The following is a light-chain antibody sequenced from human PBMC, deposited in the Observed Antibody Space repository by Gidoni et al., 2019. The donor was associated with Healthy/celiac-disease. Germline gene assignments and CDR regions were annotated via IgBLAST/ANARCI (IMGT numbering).Light chain of an antibody. CDR2: AAS. CDR1: QSISSY. J-gene: IGKJ1*01. Sequence: DIQMTQSPSSLSASVGDRVTITCRASQSISSYLNWYQQKPGKAPKLLIYAASSLQSGVPSRFSGSGSGTDCTLTISSLQPEDFATYYCQQSYSTPPTFGQGTKVEIK. V-gene: IGKV1-39*01. CDR3: QQSYSTPPT.